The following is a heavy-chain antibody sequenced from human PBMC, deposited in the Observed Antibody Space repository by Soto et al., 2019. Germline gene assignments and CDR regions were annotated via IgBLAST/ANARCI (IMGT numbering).Heavy chain of an antibody. D-gene: IGHD4-17*01. V-gene: IGHV3-23*01. J-gene: IGHJ5*02. CDR1: GFTLSSYA. Sequence: PGGSLRLSCAASGFTLSSYAMSWVRQAPGKGLEWVSTFSGTGGYTYYADSVKGRFTISRDDSKNTLFLHMSSLRAADTAVYYCARGQRALITYGPFDPWGQGTLVTVSS. CDR2: FSGTGGYT. CDR3: ARGQRALITYGPFDP.